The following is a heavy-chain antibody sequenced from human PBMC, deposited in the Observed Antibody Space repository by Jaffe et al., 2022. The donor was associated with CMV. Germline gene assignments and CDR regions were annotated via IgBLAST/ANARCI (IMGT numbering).Heavy chain of an antibody. CDR3: AIGPYKDSNPIWFDY. J-gene: IGHJ4*02. V-gene: IGHV4-59*01. CDR1: GGSISSYY. D-gene: IGHD4-4*01. Sequence: QVQLQESGPGLVKPSETLSLTCTVSGGSISSYYWSWIRQPPGKGLEWIGYIYYSGSTNYNPSLKSRVTISVDTSKNQFSLKLSSVTAADTAVYYCAIGPYKDSNPIWFDYWGQGTLVTVSS. CDR2: IYYSGST.